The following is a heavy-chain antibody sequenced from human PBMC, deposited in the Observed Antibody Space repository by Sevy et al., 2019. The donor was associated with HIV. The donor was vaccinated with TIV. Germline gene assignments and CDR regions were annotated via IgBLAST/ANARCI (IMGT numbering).Heavy chain of an antibody. CDR3: ASGGSGDVWNYGYYYYGMDV. D-gene: IGHD3-3*01. J-gene: IGHJ6*02. Sequence: ASVKVSCKASGDTFSTYDINWVRQAPGQGLEWMGWMSPKSGSTGFAQKFQGRLTMTRDTSINTAYMELCSLRSEDTVVYYCASGGSGDVWNYGYYYYGMDVWGQGTTVTVSS. V-gene: IGHV1-8*02. CDR1: GDTFSTYD. CDR2: MSPKSGST.